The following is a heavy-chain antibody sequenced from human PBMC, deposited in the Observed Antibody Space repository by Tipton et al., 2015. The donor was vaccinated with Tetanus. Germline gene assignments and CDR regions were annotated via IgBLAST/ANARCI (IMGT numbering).Heavy chain of an antibody. CDR1: GSSMSSSY. CDR2: VYHSGRP. V-gene: IGHV4-59*08. J-gene: IGHJ6*02. D-gene: IGHD3-10*02. CDR3: ARQNSREVWLQKKWTMFFYGLDV. Sequence: TLSLTCSVSGSSMSSSYWSWVRQTPGKGLEWIGTVYHSGRPNINPSLRSRVTISVDTSKNQFSLRLASVTAADTAVYYCARQNSREVWLQKKWTMFFYGLDVWGQGTTVTVSS.